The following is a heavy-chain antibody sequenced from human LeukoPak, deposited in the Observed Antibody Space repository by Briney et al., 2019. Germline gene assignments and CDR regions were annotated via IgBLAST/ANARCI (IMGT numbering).Heavy chain of an antibody. J-gene: IGHJ4*02. V-gene: IGHV4-59*01. CDR3: ARDTHNCSSTSCSNYFDY. D-gene: IGHD2-2*01. CDR1: SGSISSYY. Sequence: PSETLSLTCTVSSGSISSYYWSWIRQPPGKGLEWIGDIYYSGSTNYNPSLKSRVTISVDTSKNQFSLKLSSVTAADTAVYYCARDTHNCSSTSCSNYFDYWGQGTLVTVSS. CDR2: IYYSGST.